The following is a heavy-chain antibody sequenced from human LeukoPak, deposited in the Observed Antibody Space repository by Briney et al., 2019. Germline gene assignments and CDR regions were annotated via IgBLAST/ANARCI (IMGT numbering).Heavy chain of an antibody. J-gene: IGHJ4*02. Sequence: RGSLRLSCAASGFTFDDYAMHWVRQAPGKGLEWVSLISWDGGSTYYADSVKGRFTISRDNSKNSLYLQMNSLRAEDTAIYYCVRDRGTYRPIDYWGQGTLVTVSS. CDR1: GFTFDDYA. V-gene: IGHV3-43D*03. CDR3: VRDRGTYRPIDY. D-gene: IGHD1-26*01. CDR2: ISWDGGST.